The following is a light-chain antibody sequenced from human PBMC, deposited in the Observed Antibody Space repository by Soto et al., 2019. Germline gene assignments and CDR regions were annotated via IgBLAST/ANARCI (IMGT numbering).Light chain of an antibody. J-gene: IGKJ2*01. CDR1: QRVSIY. V-gene: IGKV1-39*01. CDR3: QQSYSTPFT. Sequence: DIQMTQSPSSLSASVGDRVTITCRASQRVSIYLNWYQQKPRKAPKLMIYVASSLQSRIPSRFSASVSWTDFTLTISSLQLEDFATYYCQQSYSTPFTCGQGTKLEIK. CDR2: VAS.